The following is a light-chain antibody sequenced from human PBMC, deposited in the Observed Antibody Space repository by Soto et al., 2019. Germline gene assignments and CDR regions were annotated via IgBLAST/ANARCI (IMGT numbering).Light chain of an antibody. Sequence: SSVLTQPPSVSVAPGQTARITCGGNNIGIKSVHWYQQKPGQAPVLVDYDDGDRPSGIPERIYASNSGNTATLTISRVEGGDEADYYCQVWDTSSVVFGGGTKLTVL. CDR2: DDG. V-gene: IGLV3-21*02. CDR1: NIGIKS. J-gene: IGLJ3*02. CDR3: QVWDTSSVV.